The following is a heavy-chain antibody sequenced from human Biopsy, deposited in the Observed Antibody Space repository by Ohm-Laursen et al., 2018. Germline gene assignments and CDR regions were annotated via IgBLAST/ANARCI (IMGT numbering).Heavy chain of an antibody. Sequence: TLSLTCCVSGASVNTSGYFWAWIRQRPGKGLEWIGYISYNERTHYNPSLTSRLAISFDTSNNRISLQLRSVSVADTAVYYCVREPKTGTAEAWYFDLWGRGSPVTAPS. CDR2: ISYNERT. CDR3: VREPKTGTAEAWYFDL. V-gene: IGHV4-31*03. CDR1: GASVNTSGYF. D-gene: IGHD3-9*01. J-gene: IGHJ2*01.